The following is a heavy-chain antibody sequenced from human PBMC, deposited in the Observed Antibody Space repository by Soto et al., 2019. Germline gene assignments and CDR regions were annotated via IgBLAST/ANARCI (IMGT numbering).Heavy chain of an antibody. D-gene: IGHD1-1*01. V-gene: IGHV6-1*01. J-gene: IGHJ6*03. Sequence: QTLSLTCDISGDGVSSNSAGWKWIRQTPSRGLEWLGRTYYKSKWYYTYAASVKSRITVSPDTSKNQFSLQLTSVTPEDTAVYYCARGSWDDVSGHYYMDVWDKGTTVTVSS. CDR2: TYYKSKWYY. CDR1: GDGVSSNSAG. CDR3: ARGSWDDVSGHYYMDV.